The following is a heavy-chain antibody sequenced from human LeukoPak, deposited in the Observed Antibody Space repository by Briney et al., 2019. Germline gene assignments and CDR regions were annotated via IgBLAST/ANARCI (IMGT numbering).Heavy chain of an antibody. CDR2: INPSGGST. J-gene: IGHJ4*02. CDR3: AREADIVVVPAAMTFDY. Sequence: ASVKVSCKASGYTFTGYYMHWVRQAPGQGLEWMGIINPSGGSTSYAQKFQGRVTMTRDTSTSTVYMELSSLRSEDTAVYYCAREADIVVVPAAMTFDYWGQGTLVTVSS. CDR1: GYTFTGYY. D-gene: IGHD2-2*01. V-gene: IGHV1-46*01.